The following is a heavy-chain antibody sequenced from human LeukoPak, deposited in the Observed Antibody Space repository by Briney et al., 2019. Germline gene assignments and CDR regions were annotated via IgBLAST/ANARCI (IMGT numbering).Heavy chain of an antibody. D-gene: IGHD5-18*01. V-gene: IGHV3-7*01. J-gene: IGHJ4*02. Sequence: GGSLRLSCAASGFTFSSYWMSWVRQAPGKGLEWVATIKQDGSEKYYVDSVKGRFTISRDNAKNSLYLQMNSLRAEDTAVYYCARELRDTAMVHFDYWGQGTLVTVSS. CDR2: IKQDGSEK. CDR1: GFTFSSYW. CDR3: ARELRDTAMVHFDY.